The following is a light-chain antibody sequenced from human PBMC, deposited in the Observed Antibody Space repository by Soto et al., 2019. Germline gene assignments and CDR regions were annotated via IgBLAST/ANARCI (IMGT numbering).Light chain of an antibody. CDR3: QQYGSSSWT. Sequence: EIVLTQSPGTLSLSPLEIVTLSFMASQSVSSSYLAWYQQKPGQAPRLLIYGASSRATGIPDRFSGSGSGTDFTLTISRLEPEDFAVYYCQQYGSSSWTFGQGTKVDIK. J-gene: IGKJ1*01. CDR2: GAS. CDR1: QSVSSSY. V-gene: IGKV3-20*01.